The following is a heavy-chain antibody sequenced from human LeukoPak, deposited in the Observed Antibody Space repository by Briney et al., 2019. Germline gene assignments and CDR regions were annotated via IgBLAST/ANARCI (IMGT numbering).Heavy chain of an antibody. CDR3: ARDGGVVIPFDY. J-gene: IGHJ4*02. D-gene: IGHD3-16*02. CDR1: GGSISSYY. Sequence: SETLSLTCTVSGGSISSYYWSWIRQPPGKGLEWIGYIYYSGSPLYNPSFKSRVTLSADTSKNQFSLKLSSVTAADTAVYYCARDGGVVIPFDYWGQGTLVTVSS. V-gene: IGHV4-59*12. CDR2: IYYSGSP.